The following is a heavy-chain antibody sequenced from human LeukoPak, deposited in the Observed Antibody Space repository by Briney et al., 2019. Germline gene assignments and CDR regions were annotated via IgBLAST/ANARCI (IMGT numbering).Heavy chain of an antibody. V-gene: IGHV4-59*08. J-gene: IGHJ4*02. D-gene: IGHD1-26*01. CDR3: ARVRGSYPYYFDY. Sequence: PSETLSLTCTVSCGSISSYYWSWIRQPPGKGLEWIGYVYYSGSTTYSPSLKSRVTMSVDMSKNQVSLRLTSVTAAGTAVYYCARVRGSYPYYFDYWGQGTLVTVSS. CDR1: CGSISSYY. CDR2: VYYSGST.